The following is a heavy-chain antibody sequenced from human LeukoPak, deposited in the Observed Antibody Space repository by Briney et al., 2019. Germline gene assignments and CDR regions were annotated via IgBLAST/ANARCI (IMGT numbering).Heavy chain of an antibody. V-gene: IGHV3-7*03. J-gene: IGHJ4*02. D-gene: IGHD5-24*01. Sequence: GGSLRLSCEASGSTLSNYLITWVRQAPGKGLEWVANIKPDGREKYYMPSVKGRFTISRDSAKNSFYLQMNSLRAEDTAVYYCATMASNVFDYWGQGTLVTVSS. CDR2: IKPDGREK. CDR3: ATMASNVFDY. CDR1: GSTLSNYL.